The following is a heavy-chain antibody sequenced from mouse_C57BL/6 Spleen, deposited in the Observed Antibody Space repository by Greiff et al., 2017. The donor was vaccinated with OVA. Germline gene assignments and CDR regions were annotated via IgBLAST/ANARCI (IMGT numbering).Heavy chain of an antibody. CDR1: GYTFTSYW. Sequence: QVQLKQPGAELVKPGASVKMSCKASGYTFTSYWITWVKQRPGQGLEWIGDIYPGSGSTNYNEKFKSKATLTVDTSSSTAYMQLSSLTSEDSAVYYCARSPLSGYYSPTGFAYWGQGTLVTVSA. J-gene: IGHJ3*01. V-gene: IGHV1-55*01. D-gene: IGHD2-3*01. CDR3: ARSPLSGYYSPTGFAY. CDR2: IYPGSGST.